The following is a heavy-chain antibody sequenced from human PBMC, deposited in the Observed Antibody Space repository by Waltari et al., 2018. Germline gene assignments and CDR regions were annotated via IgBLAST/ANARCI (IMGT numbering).Heavy chain of an antibody. D-gene: IGHD5-12*01. V-gene: IGHV4-39*01. CDR2: VSYSGTT. CDR1: GVSITTYRHY. J-gene: IGHJ3*01. CDR3: ATYIGASVGTAAFDV. Sequence: QLQLQESGPRLVRPSETLSTIRPVPGVSITTYRHYWAWIRQSPGQGLEWVGTVSYSGTTDISPSLKSRVSVSRDTSKNQVSRILGSVTAADRAVYDCATYIGASVGTAAFDVWGQGTMVTVSS.